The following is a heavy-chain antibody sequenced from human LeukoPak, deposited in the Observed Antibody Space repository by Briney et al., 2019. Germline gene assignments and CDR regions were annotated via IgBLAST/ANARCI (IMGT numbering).Heavy chain of an antibody. Sequence: GGSLRLSCAASGFTFSSYSMNWVRQAPGKGLEWVSYISSSSSTIYYADSVKGRFTISRDNAKNSLYLQMNSLRDEDTAVYYCARSSWGSYYPLFDYWGQGTLVTVSS. D-gene: IGHD3-10*01. CDR1: GFTFSSYS. CDR3: ARSSWGSYYPLFDY. J-gene: IGHJ4*02. CDR2: ISSSSSTI. V-gene: IGHV3-48*02.